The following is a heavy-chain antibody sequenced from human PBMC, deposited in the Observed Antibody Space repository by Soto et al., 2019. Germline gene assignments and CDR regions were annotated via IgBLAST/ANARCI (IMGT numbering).Heavy chain of an antibody. D-gene: IGHD5-12*01. J-gene: IGHJ4*02. CDR1: GGSISSGGYY. CDR2: IYYSGST. CDR3: ARAPQYSGYELDY. Sequence: PSETLSLTCTVSGGSISSGGYYWSWIRQHPGKGLEWIGYIYYSGSTYHNPSLKSRVTISVDTSKNQFSLKLSSVTAADTAVYYCARAPQYSGYELDYWGQGTLVTVSS. V-gene: IGHV4-31*03.